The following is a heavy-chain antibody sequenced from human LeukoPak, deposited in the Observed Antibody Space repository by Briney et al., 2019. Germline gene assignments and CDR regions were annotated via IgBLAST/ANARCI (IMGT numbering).Heavy chain of an antibody. D-gene: IGHD3-10*01. Sequence: PGGSLRLSCAASGFTFRRYWMSWVRQAPGKGLEWVATIKQDGSEKYYVDSVKGRFTISRDNAKNSLYLQMNSLSAEDTAVYYCAKEYYYGSGSYYNGYWGQGTLVTVSS. V-gene: IGHV3-7*04. CDR2: IKQDGSEK. CDR3: AKEYYYGSGSYYNGY. J-gene: IGHJ4*02. CDR1: GFTFRRYW.